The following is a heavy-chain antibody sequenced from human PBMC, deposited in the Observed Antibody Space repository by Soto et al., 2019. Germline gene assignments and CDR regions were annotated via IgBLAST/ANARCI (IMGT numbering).Heavy chain of an antibody. J-gene: IGHJ4*02. D-gene: IGHD5-18*01. CDR3: AKGAQLWFLGGYYFDY. Sequence: GGSLRLSCAASGFTFSSYAMSWVRQAPGKGLEWVSAIGGSGGSTYYADSVKGRFTISRDNSKNTLYLQMNSLRAEDTAVYYFAKGAQLWFLGGYYFDYWGQGTLVTVSS. V-gene: IGHV3-23*01. CDR2: IGGSGGST. CDR1: GFTFSSYA.